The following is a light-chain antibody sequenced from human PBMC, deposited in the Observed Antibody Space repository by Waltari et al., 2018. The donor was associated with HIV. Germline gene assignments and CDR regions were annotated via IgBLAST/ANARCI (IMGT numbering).Light chain of an antibody. CDR3: QQRSAWPLT. Sequence: EIVLTQAPATLSLSPGERVTLSCRASPSISNYLSWYQQKPGQAPRLLIYDASNRTTGIPARFSGSGSGTDFSLTIRCLDPEDLGVYYCQQRSAWPLTFGGGTKVEIK. V-gene: IGKV3-11*01. CDR1: PSISNY. J-gene: IGKJ4*01. CDR2: DAS.